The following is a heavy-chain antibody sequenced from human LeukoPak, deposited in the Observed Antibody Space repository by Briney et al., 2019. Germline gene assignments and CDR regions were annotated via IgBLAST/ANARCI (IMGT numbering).Heavy chain of an antibody. CDR1: GGSISSYY. J-gene: IGHJ5*02. CDR2: IYYSGST. Sequence: SETLSLTCTVSGGSISSYYWSWIRQPPGKGLEWIGYIYYSGSTNYKPSLKSRVPISVDTSKNQFSLKLSSVTAADTAVYYCARDWDWGNWFDPWGQGTLVTVSS. CDR3: ARDWDWGNWFDP. V-gene: IGHV4-59*01. D-gene: IGHD7-27*01.